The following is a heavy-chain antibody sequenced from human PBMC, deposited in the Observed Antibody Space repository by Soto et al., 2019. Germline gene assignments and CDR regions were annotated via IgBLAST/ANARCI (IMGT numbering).Heavy chain of an antibody. D-gene: IGHD6-19*01. J-gene: IGHJ4*02. CDR3: ARGSAVAATFDY. CDR1: GFTFSSYS. Sequence: GGLLRLSCAASGFTFSSYSMNRVRQAPGKGLEWVSSISSSSSYIYYADSVKGRFTISRDNAKNSLYLQMNSLRAEDTAVYYCARGSAVAATFDYWGQGTLVTVSS. V-gene: IGHV3-21*01. CDR2: ISSSSSYI.